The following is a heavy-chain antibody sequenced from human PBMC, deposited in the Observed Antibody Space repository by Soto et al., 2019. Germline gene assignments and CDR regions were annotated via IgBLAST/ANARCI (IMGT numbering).Heavy chain of an antibody. Sequence: ASVTVSCMAFRGPYNRFAMSWVRQARGQDREGIGGMSGLDGTGSYSQKSKGRVTITAEESTSTAYMEVSSMTSEDTAVYYCGRLLGGAWSYYGGQRWSCDKDFDDWGQGTTVTVSS. D-gene: IGHD3-10*01. CDR2: MSGLDGTG. CDR3: GRLLGGAWSYYGGQRWSCDKDFDD. J-gene: IGHJ6*02. CDR1: RGPYNRFA. V-gene: IGHV1-69*13.